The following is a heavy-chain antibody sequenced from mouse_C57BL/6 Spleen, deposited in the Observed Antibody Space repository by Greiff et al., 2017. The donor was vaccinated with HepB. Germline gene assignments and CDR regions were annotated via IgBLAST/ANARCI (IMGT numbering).Heavy chain of an antibody. CDR3: ASGTGHWYFDV. V-gene: IGHV5-17*01. J-gene: IGHJ1*03. D-gene: IGHD4-1*01. CDR1: GFTFSDYG. Sequence: DVHLVESGGGLVKPGGSLKLSCAASGFTFSDYGMHWVRQAPEKGLEWVAYISSGSSTIYYADTVKGRFTISRDNAKNTLFLQMTSLRSEDTARYYCASGTGHWYFDVWGTGTTVTVSS. CDR2: ISSGSSTI.